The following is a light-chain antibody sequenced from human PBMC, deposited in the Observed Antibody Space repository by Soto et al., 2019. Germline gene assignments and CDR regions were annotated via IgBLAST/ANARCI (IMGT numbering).Light chain of an antibody. CDR3: CSSVGGPNWV. Sequence: QSALTQPASVSGSPGQSIAISCTGTSSDVGGYDRVSWYQQHPGEAPTLMIYEVNKRPSGVSNLFSGSKSGNTASLTISGLQAEDEADYYCCSSVGGPNWVFGGGTKLTVL. CDR2: EVN. J-gene: IGLJ3*02. V-gene: IGLV2-23*02. CDR1: SSDVGGYDR.